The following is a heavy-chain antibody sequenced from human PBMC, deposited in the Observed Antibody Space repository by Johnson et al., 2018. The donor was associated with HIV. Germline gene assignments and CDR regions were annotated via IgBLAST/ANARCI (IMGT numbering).Heavy chain of an antibody. Sequence: QVQLVESGGGVVQPGRSLRLSCAASGLTFSSYAMYCVRQAPGKGLEWVSVIYSGGSTYYADSVKGRFTISRDNAKNSLYLQMNSLRAEDTALYFCARVEYWNHDSDAFDIWGQGTMVTVSS. J-gene: IGHJ3*02. D-gene: IGHD1-1*01. CDR1: GLTFSSYA. CDR3: ARVEYWNHDSDAFDI. V-gene: IGHV3-NL1*01. CDR2: IYSGGST.